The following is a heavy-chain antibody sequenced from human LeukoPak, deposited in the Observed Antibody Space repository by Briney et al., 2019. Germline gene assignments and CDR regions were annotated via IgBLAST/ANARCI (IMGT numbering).Heavy chain of an antibody. CDR1: GGTFNSYA. CDR2: INPSGGST. CDR3: ARGGYCSGGSCWFWMSTFFDH. D-gene: IGHD2-15*01. J-gene: IGHJ4*02. V-gene: IGHV1-46*02. Sequence: ASVKVSCKASGGTFNSYAINWVRQAPGQGLEWMGVINPSGGSTSYAQNFQGRVTMTTDMSTSTVYMELSSLRSEDTATYYCARGGYCSGGSCWFWMSTFFDHWGQGTLVTVSS.